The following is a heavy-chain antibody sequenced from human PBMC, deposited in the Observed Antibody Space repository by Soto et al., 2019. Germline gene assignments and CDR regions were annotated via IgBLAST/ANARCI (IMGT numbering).Heavy chain of an antibody. J-gene: IGHJ5*01. D-gene: IGHD3-3*01. V-gene: IGHV3-30*04. Sequence: QVQLVESGGGEVQPGGSLRLSCAASGFTFSRHAIHWVRLTPGRGLEWVLAISRDGSYIYYTDSVKGRFTVSRDNSKNTVFVQMNRLIPDDTALSFCARTRNGGVADSFDSWGQGTRVTVSS. CDR2: ISRDGSYI. CDR1: GFTFSRHA. CDR3: ARTRNGGVADSFDS.